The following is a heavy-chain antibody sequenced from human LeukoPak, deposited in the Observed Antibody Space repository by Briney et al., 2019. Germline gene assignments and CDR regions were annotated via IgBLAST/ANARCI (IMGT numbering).Heavy chain of an antibody. J-gene: IGHJ4*02. CDR1: GFTFSSYS. Sequence: GGSLRLSSAASGFTFSSYSMNWVRQAPGKGLEWVSSISSSSRYIYYADSVKGRFTISRDNAKNSLFLQMNSLRAEDTAIYYCARNRYYYDSSGYYPVDYWGQGTLVTVSS. CDR2: ISSSSRYI. CDR3: ARNRYYYDSSGYYPVDY. V-gene: IGHV3-21*01. D-gene: IGHD3-22*01.